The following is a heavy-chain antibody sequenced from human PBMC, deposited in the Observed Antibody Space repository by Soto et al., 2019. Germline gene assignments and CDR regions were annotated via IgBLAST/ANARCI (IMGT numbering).Heavy chain of an antibody. D-gene: IGHD2-15*01. CDR2: ISSNGGST. V-gene: IGHV3-64D*06. CDR3: VKRLGYCSGGSCYKGIFDY. CDR1: GFTFSSYA. J-gene: IGHJ4*02. Sequence: PGGSLRLSCSASGFTFSSYAMHWVRQAPGKGLEYVSAISSNGGSTYYADSVTGRFTISRDNSKNTLYLQMSSLRAEDTAVYYCVKRLGYCSGGSCYKGIFDYWGQGTLVTVSS.